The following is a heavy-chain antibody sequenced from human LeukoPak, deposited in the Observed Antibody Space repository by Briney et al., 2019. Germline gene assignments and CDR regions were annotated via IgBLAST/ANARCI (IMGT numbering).Heavy chain of an antibody. J-gene: IGHJ3*02. CDR1: GSTVSSYS. V-gene: IGHV3-53*01. CDR3: ARDNYILTGYYNAFDI. Sequence: PGGSLRLSCAASGSTVSSYSMSWVRQAPGKGLEWVSVIYDGGSTDYADSVKGRFTISRDNSKSTLYLQMNSLRAEDTAVYYCARDNYILTGYYNAFDIWGQGTLVTVSS. CDR2: IYDGGST. D-gene: IGHD3-9*01.